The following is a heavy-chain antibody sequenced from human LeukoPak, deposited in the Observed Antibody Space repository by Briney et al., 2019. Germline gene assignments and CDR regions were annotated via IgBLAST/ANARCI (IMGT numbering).Heavy chain of an antibody. Sequence: TGRSLRLSCAASGFTFSSHGMHWVRQAPGKGLEWVAVISYDGSNKYYADSVMGRFTISRDNSKNTLYLQMNSLRAEDTAVYYCAKDSGGYTYVFDYWGQGTLVTVSS. V-gene: IGHV3-30*18. D-gene: IGHD5-18*01. CDR3: AKDSGGYTYVFDY. CDR1: GFTFSSHG. CDR2: ISYDGSNK. J-gene: IGHJ4*02.